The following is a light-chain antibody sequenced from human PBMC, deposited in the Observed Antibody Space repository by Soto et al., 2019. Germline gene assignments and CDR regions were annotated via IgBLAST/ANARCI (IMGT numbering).Light chain of an antibody. Sequence: DFVMTQSPLSLPVTLGQPASISCRSTQSLVHTNGNTYLTWFQQRPGQSPRRLIYQVSKRDYGVPDRFSGSGSGTDFTLEISRVEPEDVGVYSCMQGTQWPFTFGQGTKLEIK. J-gene: IGKJ2*01. V-gene: IGKV2-30*02. CDR1: QSLVHTNGNTY. CDR3: MQGTQWPFT. CDR2: QVS.